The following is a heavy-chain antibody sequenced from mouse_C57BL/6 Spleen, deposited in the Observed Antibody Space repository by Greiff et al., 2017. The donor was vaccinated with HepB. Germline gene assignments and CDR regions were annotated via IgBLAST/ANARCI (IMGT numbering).Heavy chain of an antibody. V-gene: IGHV1-55*01. D-gene: IGHD2-4*01. J-gene: IGHJ2*01. Sequence: QVQLQQSGAELVKPGASVKMSCKASGYTFTSYWITWVKQRPGQGLEWIGDIYPGSGSTNYNEKFKSKATLTVDTSSSTAYMQLSSLTYEDSAVYYCARGRIYDYDFDYWGQGTTLTVSS. CDR1: GYTFTSYW. CDR2: IYPGSGST. CDR3: ARGRIYDYDFDY.